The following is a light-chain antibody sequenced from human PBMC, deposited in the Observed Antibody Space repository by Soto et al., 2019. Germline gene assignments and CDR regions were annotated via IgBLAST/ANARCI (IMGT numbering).Light chain of an antibody. V-gene: IGLV2-14*01. CDR3: SSYTSSSTLV. CDR2: EVS. J-gene: IGLJ7*01. CDR1: SSDVGDFDC. Sequence: QSALTQPASVSGSPGQSITISCTGTSSDVGDFDCVSWYQQHPGKAPKLMIYEVSDRPSGVSNRFSGSKSGDTASLTISGLQAEDEGDYYCSSYTSSSTLVFGGGTQLTVL.